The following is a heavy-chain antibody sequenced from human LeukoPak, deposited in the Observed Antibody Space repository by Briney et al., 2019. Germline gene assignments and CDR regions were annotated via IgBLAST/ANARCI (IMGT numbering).Heavy chain of an antibody. Sequence: PSETLSLTCTVSGDSINSYYWSWIRQPPGKGLEWIGHNYYTGSTNYDPSLKSRVTVALDTSKNQFSLKLSSVTAADTAVYYCARSPGYCSSTSCYYYYYMDVWGKGTTVIVSS. CDR1: GDSINSYY. CDR3: ARSPGYCSSTSCYYYYYMDV. V-gene: IGHV4-59*01. CDR2: NYYTGST. J-gene: IGHJ6*03. D-gene: IGHD2-2*03.